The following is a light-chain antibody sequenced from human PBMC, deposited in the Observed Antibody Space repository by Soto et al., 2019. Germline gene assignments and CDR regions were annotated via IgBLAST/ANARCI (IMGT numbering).Light chain of an antibody. CDR1: QSLNNW. Sequence: DIQMTQSPSTLSASVGDSVTITCRASQSLNNWLAWYQQKPGKAPKLLIYKAYSLESGVPSRFSGSGSGTEFTLTISSLQPDDFATYYCQQYNSYSWTFGQGTKVDIK. J-gene: IGKJ1*01. V-gene: IGKV1-5*03. CDR2: KAY. CDR3: QQYNSYSWT.